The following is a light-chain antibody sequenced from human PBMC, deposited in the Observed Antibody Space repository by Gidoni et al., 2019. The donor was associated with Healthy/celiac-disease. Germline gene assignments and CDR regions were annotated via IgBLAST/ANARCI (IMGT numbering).Light chain of an antibody. CDR2: GAS. V-gene: IGKV3-20*01. CDR3: QQYGSSPFT. Sequence: EIVLTQSPGTLSLAPGERATLPCRARQSVSSSYLSWYQQKPGQAPRLLIYGASSRATGIPDRFSGSGSGTDFTLTISRLEPEDFAVYYCQQYGSSPFTFGPGTKVEIK. CDR1: QSVSSSY. J-gene: IGKJ3*01.